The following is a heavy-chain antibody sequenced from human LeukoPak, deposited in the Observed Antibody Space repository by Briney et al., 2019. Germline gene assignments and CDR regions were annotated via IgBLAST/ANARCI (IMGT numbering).Heavy chain of an antibody. CDR3: ARDLGPDAFDI. Sequence: GGSLRLSCAASGFTFSDYYMSWISQAPGKGLEWVSYISSSGSTIYYADSVKGRFTISRDNSKNTLYLQMGSLRAEDMAVYYCARDLGPDAFDIWGQGTMVTVSS. CDR2: ISSSGSTI. J-gene: IGHJ3*02. V-gene: IGHV3-11*04. D-gene: IGHD3-16*01. CDR1: GFTFSDYY.